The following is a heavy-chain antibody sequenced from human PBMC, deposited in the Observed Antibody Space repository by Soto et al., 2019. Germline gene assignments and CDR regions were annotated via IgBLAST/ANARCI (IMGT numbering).Heavy chain of an antibody. CDR1: GTSIRSYY. CDR3: SARWGVYGELVDC. Sequence: SETLSLTCTVSGTSIRSYYWSWIRQPPGKSLELVGYISYSEGTNYNPSLKSRVTISLDTSKNQFSLKLNSVTAADTAVYYCSARWGVYGELVDCLGQGTLFTVSS. D-gene: IGHD4-17*01. CDR2: ISYSEGT. V-gene: IGHV4-59*01. J-gene: IGHJ4*02.